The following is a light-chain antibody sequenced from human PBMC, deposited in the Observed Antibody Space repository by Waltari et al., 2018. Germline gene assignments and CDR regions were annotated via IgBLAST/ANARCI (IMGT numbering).Light chain of an antibody. J-gene: IGLJ1*01. CDR2: DFS. Sequence: QSALTQPASVSGSPGQSITISCTGTSSDVGGYNYVSWYQQHPGKGPKLMTYDFSNRPAGVPNRFSGSKSGNTASLTISGLQAEDEADYYCSSYTSSNSYVFGTGTKVTVL. CDR3: SSYTSSNSYV. CDR1: SSDVGGYNY. V-gene: IGLV2-14*03.